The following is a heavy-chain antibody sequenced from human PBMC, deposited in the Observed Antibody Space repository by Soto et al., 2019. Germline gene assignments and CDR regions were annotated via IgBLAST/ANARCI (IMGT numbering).Heavy chain of an antibody. CDR1: GFTFSSYA. V-gene: IGHV3-23*01. CDR3: AKDSSGCGSNYYGMDV. CDR2: FSGSGGST. Sequence: GGSLRLSCAASGFTFSSYAMSWVRQAPGKGLEWVSAFSGSGGSTYYADSLKGRFTIFRYNSKNTLYLQMTGLRAEDTAVYYCAKDSSGCGSNYYGMDVWGQGTTVTVSS. J-gene: IGHJ6*02. D-gene: IGHD5-12*01.